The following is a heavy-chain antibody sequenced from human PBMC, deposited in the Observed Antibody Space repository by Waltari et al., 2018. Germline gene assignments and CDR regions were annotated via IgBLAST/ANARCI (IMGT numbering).Heavy chain of an antibody. Sequence: QVQLVQSGAEVKKPGASVKVSCKASGYTFTSYAMHWVRQAPGQRLEWMGWINAGNGNTKYSQKFQGRVTITRDTSASTAYMELSSLRSEDTAVYYCARDMWEFYYYGMDVWGQGTTVTVSS. CDR2: INAGNGNT. J-gene: IGHJ6*02. D-gene: IGHD1-26*01. V-gene: IGHV1-3*01. CDR3: ARDMWEFYYYGMDV. CDR1: GYTFTSYA.